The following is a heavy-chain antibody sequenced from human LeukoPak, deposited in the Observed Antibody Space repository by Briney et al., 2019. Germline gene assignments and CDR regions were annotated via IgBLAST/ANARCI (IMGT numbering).Heavy chain of an antibody. D-gene: IGHD1-26*01. CDR1: GFTFSTYG. CDR3: AKDAWSGSYYFDY. CDR2: IRYDGSNK. Sequence: GGSLRLSCAASGFTFSTYGMHWVRQAPGKRLEWVAFIRYDGSNKYYADSVKGRFTISRDNSKNTLYLQMNSLRAEDTAVYYCAKDAWSGSYYFDYWGQGTLVTVSS. J-gene: IGHJ4*02. V-gene: IGHV3-30*02.